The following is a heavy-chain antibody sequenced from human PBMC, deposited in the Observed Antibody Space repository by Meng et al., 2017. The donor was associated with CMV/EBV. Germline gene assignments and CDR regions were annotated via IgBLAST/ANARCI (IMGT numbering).Heavy chain of an antibody. CDR1: GFTVSSNY. Sequence: KISCAASGFTVSSNYMSWVRQAPGKGLEWMGGIIPIFGTANYAQKFQGRVTITTDESTSTAYMELSSLRSEDTAVYYCARDGIAARRSYYYYGMDVWGQGTTVTVSS. V-gene: IGHV1-69*05. CDR3: ARDGIAARRSYYYYGMDV. J-gene: IGHJ6*02. D-gene: IGHD6-6*01. CDR2: IIPIFGTA.